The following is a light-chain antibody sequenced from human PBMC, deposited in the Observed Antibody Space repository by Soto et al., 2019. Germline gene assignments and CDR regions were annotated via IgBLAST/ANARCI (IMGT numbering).Light chain of an antibody. V-gene: IGKV3-11*01. Sequence: DIVLTQSPATLSLSPGEIATLSCRASQSVSSYLAWYQQKPGQAPRLLIYDASNRATGIPARFSGSGSGTDFTLTISSLGPEDSAVYYCHQRFNWPRTFGQGTKLEIK. CDR1: QSVSSY. CDR3: HQRFNWPRT. CDR2: DAS. J-gene: IGKJ2*01.